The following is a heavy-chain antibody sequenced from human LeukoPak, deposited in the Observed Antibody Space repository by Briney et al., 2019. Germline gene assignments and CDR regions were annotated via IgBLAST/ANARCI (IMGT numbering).Heavy chain of an antibody. Sequence: SETLSLTCTVSGGSISSYYWSWIRQPPGKGLEWIGFIYYSGSTNYNPSLKSRVTISVDTSKNQFSLKLSSVTAADTAVYYCARGGRIRYYDSSDHYGNWFDPWGQGTLVTVSS. CDR3: ARGGRIRYYDSSDHYGNWFDP. CDR1: GGSISSYY. J-gene: IGHJ5*02. D-gene: IGHD3-22*01. CDR2: IYYSGST. V-gene: IGHV4-59*01.